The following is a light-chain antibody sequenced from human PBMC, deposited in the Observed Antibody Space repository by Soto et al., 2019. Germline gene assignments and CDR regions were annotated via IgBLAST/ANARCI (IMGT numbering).Light chain of an antibody. CDR2: KAS. J-gene: IGKJ4*01. CDR3: QQYEAYPLT. Sequence: DIQLTQSLSTLSASVGDRVTITCRASQSINSWLAWYQQKPGKAPKLLVYKASSLESGVPSRFSGSGSGTEFTLTISTLQPDDFATYYCQQYEAYPLTFGGGTKVEI. V-gene: IGKV1-5*03. CDR1: QSINSW.